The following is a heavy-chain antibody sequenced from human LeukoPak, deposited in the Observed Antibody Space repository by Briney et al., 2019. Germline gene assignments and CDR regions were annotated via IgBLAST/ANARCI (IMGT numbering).Heavy chain of an antibody. V-gene: IGHV1-69*04. J-gene: IGHJ4*02. Sequence: GASVKVSCKASGGTCSSYAISWVRQAPGQGLEWMGRIIPILGIANYAQKFQGRVTITADKSTSTACMELSSLRSEDTAVYYCARGSDVDTAMARWGQGTLVTVSS. CDR2: IIPILGIA. D-gene: IGHD5-18*01. CDR1: GGTCSSYA. CDR3: ARGSDVDTAMAR.